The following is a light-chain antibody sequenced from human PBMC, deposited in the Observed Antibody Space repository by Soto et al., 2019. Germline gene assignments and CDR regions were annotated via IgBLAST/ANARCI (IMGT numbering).Light chain of an antibody. J-gene: IGKJ5*01. CDR1: QSVSSYY. Sequence: ESGLTQSPGTLSLSPGERATLSCRASQSVSSYYLAWYQQKPGQAPRLLIYAASSRATGIPDRFSGGGSGTDFTLAISRLEPEDFAVYYCQQYGTSPITFGQGTRLEIK. CDR3: QQYGTSPIT. CDR2: AAS. V-gene: IGKV3-20*01.